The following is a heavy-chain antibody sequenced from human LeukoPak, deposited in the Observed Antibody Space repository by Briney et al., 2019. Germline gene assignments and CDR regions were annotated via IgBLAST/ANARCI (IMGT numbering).Heavy chain of an antibody. Sequence: SETLSLTCTVSGGSISSYYWGWIRQPPGKGLEWIGSIYYSGSTYYNPSLKSRVTISVDTSKNQFSLKLSSVTAADTAVYYCARVAAAGILLWGQGTLVTVSS. J-gene: IGHJ4*02. CDR2: IYYSGST. D-gene: IGHD6-13*01. CDR3: ARVAAAGILL. CDR1: GGSISSYY. V-gene: IGHV4-39*07.